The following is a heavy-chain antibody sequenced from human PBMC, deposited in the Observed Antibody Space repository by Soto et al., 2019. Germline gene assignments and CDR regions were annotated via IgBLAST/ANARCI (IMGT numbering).Heavy chain of an antibody. D-gene: IGHD1-26*01. V-gene: IGHV4-31*03. J-gene: IGHJ5*02. CDR3: ARVLTTDQIVGATTGDWFDP. CDR1: GGSISSGGYY. Sequence: QVQLQESGPGLVKPSQTLSLTCTVSGGSISSGGYYWSWIRQHPGKGLEWLGYIYYSGSTYYNPSLKSRVTLSVDTSKNQFSLKLSSVTAADTAVYYCARVLTTDQIVGATTGDWFDPWGQGTLVTVSS. CDR2: IYYSGST.